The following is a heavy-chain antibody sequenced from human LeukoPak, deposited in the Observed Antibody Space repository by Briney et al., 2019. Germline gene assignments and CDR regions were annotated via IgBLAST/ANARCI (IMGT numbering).Heavy chain of an antibody. CDR2: INWNGGST. CDR3: ARGKIIGDPFAFDY. V-gene: IGHV3-20*04. Sequence: PGGSLRLSCAASGFTFDDYGMSWVRPTPGKGLEWVSGINWNGGSTGYADSVKGRFTISRDNAKNSLYLQMNSLRAEDTALYYCARGKIIGDPFAFDYWGQGTLVTVSS. CDR1: GFTFDDYG. D-gene: IGHD4-17*01. J-gene: IGHJ4*02.